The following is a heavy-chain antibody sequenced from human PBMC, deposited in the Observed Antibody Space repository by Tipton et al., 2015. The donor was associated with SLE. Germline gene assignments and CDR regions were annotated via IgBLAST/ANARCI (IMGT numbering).Heavy chain of an antibody. V-gene: IGHV4-59*12. J-gene: IGHJ5*02. CDR1: GGSISSNS. CDR2: ISYGGRT. Sequence: TLSLTCTVSGGSISSNSWIWIRQPPGKGLDWIGYISYGGRTFYNPSLKSRVTISVDTSKNQFSLKLSSVTAADTAVYYCARRFWFDPWGQGTLVTVSS. CDR3: ARRFWFDP.